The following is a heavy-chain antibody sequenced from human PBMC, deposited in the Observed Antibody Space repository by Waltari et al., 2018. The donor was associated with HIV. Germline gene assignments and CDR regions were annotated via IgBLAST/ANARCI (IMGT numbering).Heavy chain of an antibody. D-gene: IGHD3-10*01. J-gene: IGHJ2*01. V-gene: IGHV3-74*01. CDR3: ARRHATEGVLDL. CDR1: GFTFSNFW. Sequence: EVQLLESGGGLVQPGGSLRLSCAASGFTFSNFWMHWVRQVPGKGPVWISQLKGDGTTNLYAGSVKGRFTSSRDNTRDALDLQMNRLRAEDTAVYYCARRHATEGVLDLWGRGTLVTVSS. CDR2: LKGDGTTN.